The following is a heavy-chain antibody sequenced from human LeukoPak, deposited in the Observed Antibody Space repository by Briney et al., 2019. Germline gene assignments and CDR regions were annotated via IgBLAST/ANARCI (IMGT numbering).Heavy chain of an antibody. J-gene: IGHJ4*02. CDR3: ARALNWGSFHFDY. V-gene: IGHV4-34*01. CDR1: GGSFSGYY. D-gene: IGHD7-27*01. CDR2: IYHSGST. Sequence: SETLSLTCAVYGGSFSGYYWSWIRQPPGKGLEWIGEIYHSGSTNYNPSLKSRVTISVDNSKNQFSLKLSSVTAADTAVYYCARALNWGSFHFDYWGQGTLVTVSS.